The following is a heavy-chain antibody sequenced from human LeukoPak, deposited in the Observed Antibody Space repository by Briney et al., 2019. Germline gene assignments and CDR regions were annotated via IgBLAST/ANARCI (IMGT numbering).Heavy chain of an antibody. CDR3: ARDKRIGYYDSKDAFDI. CDR1: GGSISSGDYY. D-gene: IGHD3-22*01. V-gene: IGHV4-30-4*01. Sequence: PSETLSLTCTVSGGSISSGDYYWSWIRQPPGKGLEWIGYIYYSGSTYYNPSLKSRVTISVDTSKNQFSLKLSSVTAADTAVYYCARDKRIGYYDSKDAFDIWGQGTMVTVSS. CDR2: IYYSGST. J-gene: IGHJ3*02.